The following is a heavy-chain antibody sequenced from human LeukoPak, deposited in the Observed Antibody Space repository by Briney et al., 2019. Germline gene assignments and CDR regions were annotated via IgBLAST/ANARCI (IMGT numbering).Heavy chain of an antibody. CDR3: ARGNILTGYCFDF. CDR2: IHYTGAT. V-gene: IGHV4-34*01. CDR1: GGSLSGYY. Sequence: KTSETLSLTCAVYGGSLSGYYWSWIRQTPRGGLEWVGEIHYTGATSYNPSLKSRATISTDTSKNQFSLRLSSVTAADTAVYYCARGNILTGYCFDFWGQGALVTVSS. J-gene: IGHJ4*02. D-gene: IGHD3-9*01.